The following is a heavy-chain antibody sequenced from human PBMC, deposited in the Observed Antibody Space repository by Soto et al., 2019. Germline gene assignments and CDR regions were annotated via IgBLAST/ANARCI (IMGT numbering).Heavy chain of an antibody. V-gene: IGHV3-15*01. J-gene: IGHJ4*02. D-gene: IGHD2-15*01. Sequence: EMQLVESGGGLVKPGGSLRLSCTGSGFTFSNAWMNWVRQAPGKGLEWVGRIKSKYDGGTIDYAAPVKGRFIISRDDSKDTVYLQMNSLKTEDAALYYCVTGWYLDYWGQGILVTVSS. CDR2: IKSKYDGGTI. CDR3: VTGWYLDY. CDR1: GFTFSNAW.